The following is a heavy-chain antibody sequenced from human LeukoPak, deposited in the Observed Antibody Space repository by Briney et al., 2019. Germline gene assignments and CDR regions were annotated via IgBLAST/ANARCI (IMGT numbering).Heavy chain of an antibody. J-gene: IGHJ3*02. Sequence: GESLRISCKGSGYSFTSYWISWVRQMPGKGLEWMGRIDPSGSYTNYSPSFQGHVTISADKSITTAYLQWSSLKASDTAMYYCARWVTADRGKKDAFDIWGQGTMVTVSS. CDR1: GYSFTSYW. D-gene: IGHD2-21*02. CDR3: ARWVTADRGKKDAFDI. CDR2: IDPSGSYT. V-gene: IGHV5-10-1*01.